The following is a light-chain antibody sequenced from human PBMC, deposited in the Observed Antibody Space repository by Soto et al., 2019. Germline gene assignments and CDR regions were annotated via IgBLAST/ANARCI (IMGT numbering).Light chain of an antibody. V-gene: IGKV1-5*01. CDR1: QSIKNW. CDR2: DAS. CDR3: QQYKNWPRT. Sequence: LQMTRSPSTLSASVGDRATITCRASQSIKNWLAWYQQKQGTAPKFLIYDASTLESGVPSRFSGSGSGTDFTLTISSLQPEDFGVYYCQQYKNWPRTFGQGTKVDIK. J-gene: IGKJ1*01.